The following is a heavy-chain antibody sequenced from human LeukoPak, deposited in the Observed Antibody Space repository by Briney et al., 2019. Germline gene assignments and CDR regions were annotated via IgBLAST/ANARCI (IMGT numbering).Heavy chain of an antibody. D-gene: IGHD2/OR15-2a*01. CDR1: GNYW. V-gene: IGHV3-74*01. Sequence: GGSLRLSCAASGNYWMHWVRQAPGKRLVWVSLINSDGSWTSYADSVKGRFTISKDNAKNTVYLQMNSLRGEDTAVYYCFIFYGTYWGGRTLVTLSS. J-gene: IGHJ4*02. CDR3: FIFYGTY. CDR2: INSDGSWT.